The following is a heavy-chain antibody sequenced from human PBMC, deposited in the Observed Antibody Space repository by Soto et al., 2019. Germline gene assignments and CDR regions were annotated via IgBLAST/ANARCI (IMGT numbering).Heavy chain of an antibody. J-gene: IGHJ5*01. Sequence: ASVKVSCKDSGYTINCYAMCSVRQAPEQRLEWMGWINAGNGNTKYSQKFQGRVTITRDTSASTAYMELSSLRSEDTAVYYCARAGVDNAARDNWFDSWGQGTLVTVS. CDR3: ARAGVDNAARDNWFDS. D-gene: IGHD1-1*01. CDR1: GYTINCYA. CDR2: INAGNGNT. V-gene: IGHV1-3*01.